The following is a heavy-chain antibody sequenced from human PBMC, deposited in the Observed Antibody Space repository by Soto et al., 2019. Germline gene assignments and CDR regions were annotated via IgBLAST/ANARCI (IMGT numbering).Heavy chain of an antibody. D-gene: IGHD2-15*01. J-gene: IGHJ5*02. V-gene: IGHV1-18*01. CDR1: GYTFSNYG. Sequence: QVHVVQSGAEVKKPGASVKVSCKTSGYTFSNYGIAWVRQAPGQGLEWMGWISAYNGDTNYAQKFQGRVTMTTDTSTSTAYMELRSLRSDETALYYCARAVAVIASTQPLPNNWFDPWGQGTLVTVSS. CDR2: ISAYNGDT. CDR3: ARAVAVIASTQPLPNNWFDP.